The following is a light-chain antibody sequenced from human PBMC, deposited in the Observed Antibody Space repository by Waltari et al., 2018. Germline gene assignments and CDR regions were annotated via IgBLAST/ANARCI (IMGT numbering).Light chain of an antibody. CDR1: NSNIGFNS. CDR3: ASWDQSLRGVV. J-gene: IGLJ2*01. CDR2: SDR. V-gene: IGLV1-47*01. Sequence: QSVLSQPPSASASPGQGVTISCSGSNSNIGFNSVFWYQHVPGTAPKLVIFSDRPRPAGVPGLFSGSMAGTSASLAICGLRSEDEAYYYCASWDQSLRGVVFGGGTKLTVL.